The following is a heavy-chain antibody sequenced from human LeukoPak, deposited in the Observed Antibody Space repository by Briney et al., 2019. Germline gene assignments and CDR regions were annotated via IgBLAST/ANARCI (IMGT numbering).Heavy chain of an antibody. CDR2: ITSGFTP. V-gene: IGHV3-23*01. J-gene: IGHJ4*02. CDR1: GLTFSDYA. Sequence: GGSLRLSCAASGLTFSDYAMSWFRQAPGKGLEYVAGITSGFTPLYADFVKGRFTVSRDNSKSTFHLQMNSLRAEDTAVCFCAKDYSDSRVADVFLEYWGQGTLVTVSS. D-gene: IGHD2-21*01. CDR3: AKDYSDSRVADVFLEY.